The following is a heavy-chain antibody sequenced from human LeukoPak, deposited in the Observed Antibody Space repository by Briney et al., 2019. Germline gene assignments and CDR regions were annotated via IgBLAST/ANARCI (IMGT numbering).Heavy chain of an antibody. J-gene: IGHJ4*02. CDR1: GGSISSYY. CDR2: IYYSGST. D-gene: IGHD6-13*01. Sequence: SETLSLTCTVSGGSISSYYWSWIRQPPGKGLEWIGYIYYSGSTNYNPSLKSRVTISVDTSKNQFSLKLSSVTAADTAVYYCGGLQVAAGTIDYWGQGTLVTVSS. V-gene: IGHV4-59*01. CDR3: GGLQVAAGTIDY.